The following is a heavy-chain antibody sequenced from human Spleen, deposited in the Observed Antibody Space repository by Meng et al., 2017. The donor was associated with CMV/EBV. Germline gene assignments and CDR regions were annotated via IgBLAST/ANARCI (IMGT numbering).Heavy chain of an antibody. Sequence: SETLSLTCAVSGGSLSHYYWSWIRQPPGKGLEWIGEISHTGSTNYNPSLKSRVTISLDTSKNQFSLSLSSVTAADTAIYYCARGRRIVIFGVVTPPLDVWGQGTTVTVSS. V-gene: IGHV4-34*01. CDR1: GGSLSHYY. D-gene: IGHD3-3*01. CDR3: ARGRRIVIFGVVTPPLDV. J-gene: IGHJ6*02. CDR2: ISHTGST.